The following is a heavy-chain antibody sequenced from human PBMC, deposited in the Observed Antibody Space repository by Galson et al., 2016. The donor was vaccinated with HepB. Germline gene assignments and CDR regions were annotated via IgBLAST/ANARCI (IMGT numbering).Heavy chain of an antibody. V-gene: IGHV3-7*03. Sequence: SLRLSCAASGFSFTRYWMAWVRQAPGKRLEWVANINEDGSEEKFVDSVKGRFTISRDNSKYTLYLQMNSLRAEDTAVYYCAKEEKHYDGSYSSDYWGQGTLVTVSS. D-gene: IGHD3-22*01. CDR2: INEDGSEE. J-gene: IGHJ4*02. CDR1: GFSFTRYW. CDR3: AKEEKHYDGSYSSDY.